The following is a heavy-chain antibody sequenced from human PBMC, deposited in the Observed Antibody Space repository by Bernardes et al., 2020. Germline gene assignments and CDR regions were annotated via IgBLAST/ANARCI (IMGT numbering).Heavy chain of an antibody. D-gene: IGHD4-17*01. CDR2: NYSSGSP. Sequence: SETLSLTCTVSGGSISGYYWSWIRQPPGKGLEWIGCNYSSGSPEYNPSLKSRVTISVDTSKNQFSLNLNSVSAADTAVYYCARAPTVPTRRVGFDYWGQGALVTVSS. V-gene: IGHV4-59*01. CDR1: GGSISGYY. CDR3: ARAPTVPTRRVGFDY. J-gene: IGHJ4*02.